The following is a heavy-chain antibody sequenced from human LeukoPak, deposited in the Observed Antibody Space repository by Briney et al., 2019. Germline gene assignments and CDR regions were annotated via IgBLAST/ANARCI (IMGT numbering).Heavy chain of an antibody. CDR2: ISGSGGST. J-gene: IGHJ4*02. V-gene: IGHV3-23*01. CDR3: AKDGEMATIAVPAEFDY. D-gene: IGHD5-24*01. Sequence: GRSLRLSCAASGFTFSSYAMSWVRQAPGKGLEWVSAISGSGGSTYYADSVKGRFTISRDNSKNTLYLQMNSLRAEDTAVYYCAKDGEMATIAVPAEFDYWGQGTLVTVSS. CDR1: GFTFSSYA.